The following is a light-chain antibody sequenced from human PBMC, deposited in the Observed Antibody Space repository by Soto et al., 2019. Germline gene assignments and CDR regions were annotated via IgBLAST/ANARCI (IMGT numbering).Light chain of an antibody. CDR3: NSYAGSNNFL. CDR2: EVS. Sequence: QSALTQPPSASGSPGQSVTISCTGTSSDVGGYNYVSWYQQHPGKAPKLMIYEVSKRPSGVPDRFSGSKSGNTASLTVSGLQAEDEADYYCNSYAGSNNFLFGTGTKFTVL. V-gene: IGLV2-8*01. J-gene: IGLJ1*01. CDR1: SSDVGGYNY.